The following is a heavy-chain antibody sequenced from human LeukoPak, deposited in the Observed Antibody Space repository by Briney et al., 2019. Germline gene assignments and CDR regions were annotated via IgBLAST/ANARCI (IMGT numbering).Heavy chain of an antibody. CDR2: IKSKTEGGTT. CDR3: TTDERGWFGEGYFDY. V-gene: IGHV3-15*01. CDR1: GFSFSNAW. Sequence: GGAVTLSCPASGFSFSNAWMSWVRQPPGKGREGVGRIKSKTEGGTTDYAAPEKGRFTITRDDSKNTLYLQMNSLKTEDTAVYYCTTDERGWFGEGYFDYWGQGTLVTVSS. D-gene: IGHD3-10*01. J-gene: IGHJ4*02.